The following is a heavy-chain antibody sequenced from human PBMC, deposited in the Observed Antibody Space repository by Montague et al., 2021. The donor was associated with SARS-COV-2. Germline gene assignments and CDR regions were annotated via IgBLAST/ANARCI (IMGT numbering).Heavy chain of an antibody. J-gene: IGHJ4*02. D-gene: IGHD1-1*01. CDR2: VHYTGST. CDR3: ARAQNTCFIANCVNYFDV. Sequence: SETLSLTCEVSGGPMSGYYWTWIRQSPGKGLEWIGYVHYTGSTKYNPSLKTRVSLSLNTPKNHFSLHLSSVTAAGTAIYFCARAQNTCFIANCVNYFDVWGLGALVTVSS. V-gene: IGHV4-59*01. CDR1: GGPMSGYY.